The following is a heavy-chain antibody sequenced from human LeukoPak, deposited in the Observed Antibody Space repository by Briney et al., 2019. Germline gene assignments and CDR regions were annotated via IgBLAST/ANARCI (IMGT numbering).Heavy chain of an antibody. V-gene: IGHV4-34*01. Sequence: PSETLSLTCAVYGGSFSGYYWSWIRQPPGKGLEWIGEINHSGSTNYNPSLKSRVTISVDTSKNQFSLKLSSVTAADTAVYYCAREVRWFDSWGQGTLVTVSS. CDR1: GGSFSGYY. CDR3: AREVRWFDS. J-gene: IGHJ5*01. CDR2: INHSGST.